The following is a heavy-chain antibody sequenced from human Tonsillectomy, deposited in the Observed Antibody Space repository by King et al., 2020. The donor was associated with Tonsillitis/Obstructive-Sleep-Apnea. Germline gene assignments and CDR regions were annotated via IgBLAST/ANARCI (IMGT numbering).Heavy chain of an antibody. V-gene: IGHV1-46*01. CDR3: ARHLRDYYYMDV. D-gene: IGHD3-3*01. CDR1: GYTFTSYY. Sequence: QLVQSGAEVKKPGASVKVSCKASGYTFTSYYMHWVRHAPGQGLEWMGIINPSGGSTRYAQKFQGRVTMTTDTSTSTVYMELSSLRSEDTAVYYCARHLRDYYYMDVWGKGTTVTVSS. J-gene: IGHJ6*03. CDR2: INPSGGST.